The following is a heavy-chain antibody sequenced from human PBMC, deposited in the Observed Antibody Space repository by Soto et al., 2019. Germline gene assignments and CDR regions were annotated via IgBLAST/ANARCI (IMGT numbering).Heavy chain of an antibody. CDR2: ITGSGGGT. CDR1: GFSFSRNA. J-gene: IGHJ4*02. Sequence: GGSLRLSCAASGFSFSRNAMTCVRQAPGKGLEGVSGITGSGGGTYYSDSVKGRFTISRDNSKNTLYLQMNSLRAEDTAVYYCARDLSDILTGYYPWGYWGQGTLVTVSS. CDR3: ARDLSDILTGYYPWGY. V-gene: IGHV3-23*01. D-gene: IGHD3-9*01.